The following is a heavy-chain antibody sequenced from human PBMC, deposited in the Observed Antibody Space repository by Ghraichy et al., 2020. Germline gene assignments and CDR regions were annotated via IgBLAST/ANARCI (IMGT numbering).Heavy chain of an antibody. Sequence: SGPTLVKPTQTVTLTCTFSGFSLSTGGVGVCWIRQPPGKALEWLALICWTEDKRYSPSLMSRLTITKDTSKNQVVLTMTDMDPVDTGTYYCAHRVWSSGAFDIWGQGTMVTVSS. D-gene: IGHD3-10*01. CDR2: ICWTEDK. CDR1: GFSLSTGGVG. V-gene: IGHV2-5*01. J-gene: IGHJ3*02. CDR3: AHRVWSSGAFDI.